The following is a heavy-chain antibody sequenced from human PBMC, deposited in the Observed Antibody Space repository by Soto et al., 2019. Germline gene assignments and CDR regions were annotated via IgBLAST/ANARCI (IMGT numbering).Heavy chain of an antibody. CDR1: GFILNNYA. CDR3: VKRGRNWGAFDF. V-gene: IGHV3-23*01. Sequence: VQLLESGGDVVQPGGSLRLSCVASGFILNNYAMRWVRQAPGRGLEWGSTIGGTDGDSDGVPWYEDAVKGRFTISRDSSANNLFLHMDNLRAEDSALYYCVKRGRNWGAFDFWGQGTTVVVSS. CDR2: IGGTDGDSDGVP. D-gene: IGHD7-27*01. J-gene: IGHJ3*01.